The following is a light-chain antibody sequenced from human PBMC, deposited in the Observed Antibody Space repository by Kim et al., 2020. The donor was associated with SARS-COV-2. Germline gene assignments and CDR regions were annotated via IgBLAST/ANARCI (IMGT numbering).Light chain of an antibody. CDR3: QAWDSSTAV. CDR1: KLGDKY. V-gene: IGLV3-1*01. J-gene: IGLJ3*02. Sequence: SVSPGQTASITCSGSKLGDKYAYWYQKKPGQSPILVIYQHTKRPSVISQRFAGSSFGNTATLTISRAQTMDEADYYCQAWDSSTAVFGGGTQLTVL. CDR2: QHT.